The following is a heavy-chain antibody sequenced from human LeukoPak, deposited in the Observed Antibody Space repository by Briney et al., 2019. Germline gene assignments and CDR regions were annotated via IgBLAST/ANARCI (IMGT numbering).Heavy chain of an antibody. Sequence: PSETLSLTCAVYGGSFSGYYWSSTRQPPGKGLEWIGEINHSGSTNYNPSRKSRVTISVDTSKNQFSLKLSSVTAADTAVYYCARGSNGGTLIYYFDYWGQGTLVTVSS. CDR1: GGSFSGYY. D-gene: IGHD2-15*01. CDR2: INHSGST. V-gene: IGHV4-34*01. CDR3: ARGSNGGTLIYYFDY. J-gene: IGHJ4*02.